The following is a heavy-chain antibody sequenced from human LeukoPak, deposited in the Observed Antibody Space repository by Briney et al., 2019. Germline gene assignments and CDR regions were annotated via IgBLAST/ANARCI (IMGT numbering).Heavy chain of an antibody. CDR2: SNYNVNS. Sequence: PSETLSLTCAVYGGPVVGHLWSWIRQAPGKGLEWIGESNYNVNSNYNPSLKSRVTISVDTSKNQFSLRLTSMTAADTAMYYCTRITYCGGEDCRLFDVWSRGTLVTVSS. CDR1: GGPVVGHL. J-gene: IGHJ2*01. D-gene: IGHD2-21*01. V-gene: IGHV4-34*01. CDR3: TRITYCGGEDCRLFDV.